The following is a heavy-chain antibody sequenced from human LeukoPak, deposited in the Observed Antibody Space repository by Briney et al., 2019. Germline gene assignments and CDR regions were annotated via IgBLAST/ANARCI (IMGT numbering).Heavy chain of an antibody. CDR3: AVSRADSSGYYSDY. D-gene: IGHD3-22*01. V-gene: IGHV1-69*05. CDR2: IIPIFGTA. Sequence: VASVKVSCKASGGTFSSYAISWVRQAPGQGLEWMGRIIPIFGTANYAQKFQGRVTITTDESTSTAYMELSSLRSEDTAVYYCAVSRADSSGYYSDYWGQGTLVTVSS. CDR1: GGTFSSYA. J-gene: IGHJ4*02.